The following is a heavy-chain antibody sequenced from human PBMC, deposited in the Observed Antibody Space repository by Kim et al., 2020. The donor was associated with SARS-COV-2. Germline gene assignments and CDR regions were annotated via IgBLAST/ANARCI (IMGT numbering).Heavy chain of an antibody. J-gene: IGHJ4*02. Sequence: YSNPTHKSQLTISGDTSKNQFSRRLRSVTAADTAVYYCARQFGDYGGFDYWGQGTLVTVSS. CDR3: ARQFGDYGGFDY. V-gene: IGHV4-39*01. D-gene: IGHD2-21*02.